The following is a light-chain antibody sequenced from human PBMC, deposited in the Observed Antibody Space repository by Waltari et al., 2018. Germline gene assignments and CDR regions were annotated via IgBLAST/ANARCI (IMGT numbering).Light chain of an antibody. Sequence: QSALTQPASVSGSPGQSITVSCTGTSSAIGTYNYVSWYQRHPGKAPKLLIYEVTNRPSWISNRFSGSKSGNTASLTISGLQAEDEAEYYCSSYTRTTTLIFGGGTKVTVL. CDR1: SSAIGTYNY. CDR3: SSYTRTTTLI. CDR2: EVT. V-gene: IGLV2-14*01. J-gene: IGLJ2*01.